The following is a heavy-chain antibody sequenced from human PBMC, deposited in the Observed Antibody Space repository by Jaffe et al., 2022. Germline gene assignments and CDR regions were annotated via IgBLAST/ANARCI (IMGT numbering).Heavy chain of an antibody. D-gene: IGHD1-26*01. Sequence: QVQLQESGPGLVKPSETLSLTCTVSGGSISSYYWSWIRQPPGKGLEWIGYIYYSGSTNYNPSLKSRVTISVDTSKNQFSLKLSSVTAADTAVYYCARYSGSHDAFDIWGQGTMVTVSS. J-gene: IGHJ3*02. CDR2: IYYSGST. CDR1: GGSISSYY. V-gene: IGHV4-59*01. CDR3: ARYSGSHDAFDI.